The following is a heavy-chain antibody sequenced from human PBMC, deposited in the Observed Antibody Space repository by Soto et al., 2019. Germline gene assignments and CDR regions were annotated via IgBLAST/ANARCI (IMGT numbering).Heavy chain of an antibody. Sequence: GGSLRLSCAASGFTFSSYGMHWVRQAPGKGLEWVAVISYDGSNKYYADSVKGRFTISRDNSKNTLYLQMNSLRAEDTAVYYCAKDLWGSGSPFDYWGQGTLVTVSS. J-gene: IGHJ4*02. V-gene: IGHV3-30*18. CDR1: GFTFSSYG. D-gene: IGHD3-16*01. CDR2: ISYDGSNK. CDR3: AKDLWGSGSPFDY.